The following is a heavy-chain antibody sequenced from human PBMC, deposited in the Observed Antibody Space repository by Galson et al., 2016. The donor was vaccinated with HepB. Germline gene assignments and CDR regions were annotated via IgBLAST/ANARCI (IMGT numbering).Heavy chain of an antibody. D-gene: IGHD5-12*01. CDR2: ISPGDSDT. Sequence: QSGAAVKKPGESLKISCKGSGYKFSSYWIVWVRQMPGKGLEWMGAISPGDSDTRFSPSFQGQVTISADKSISTAYLQWNSLKASDTAMYYCGRHGEMVATTDYWGQGTLVAVSS. J-gene: IGHJ4*02. V-gene: IGHV5-51*01. CDR1: GYKFSSYW. CDR3: GRHGEMVATTDY.